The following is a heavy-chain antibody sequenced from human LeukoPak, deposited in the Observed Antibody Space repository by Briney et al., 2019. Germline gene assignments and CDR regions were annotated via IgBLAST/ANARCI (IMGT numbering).Heavy chain of an antibody. CDR1: GYTFTTYS. J-gene: IGHJ3*02. D-gene: IGHD2-15*01. Sequence: APVKVSRKTPGYTFTTYSISWVRQTPGQGLEWMGGISAHNGNTHSTQKLQGRVTMTTDTYTSTAYMELRSLRTDDTAVYYCARDWGCSGGSGWDAHDAFDIWGQGTMVTVSS. CDR2: ISAHNGNT. V-gene: IGHV1-18*04. CDR3: ARDWGCSGGSGWDAHDAFDI.